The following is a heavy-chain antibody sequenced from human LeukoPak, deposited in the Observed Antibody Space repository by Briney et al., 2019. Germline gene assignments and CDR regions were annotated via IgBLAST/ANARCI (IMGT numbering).Heavy chain of an antibody. D-gene: IGHD2-2*01. V-gene: IGHV4-39*01. CDR3: ARRFHVRRVVPAAPFDY. CDR1: GGSISSSSHY. Sequence: SETLSLTCTVSGGSISSSSHYWGWIRQPPGKGLEWIGSIYYSGSTYYNPSLKSRVTISVDTSKNQFSLKLSSVTAADTAVYYCARRFHVRRVVPAAPFDYWGQGTLVTVSS. J-gene: IGHJ4*02. CDR2: IYYSGST.